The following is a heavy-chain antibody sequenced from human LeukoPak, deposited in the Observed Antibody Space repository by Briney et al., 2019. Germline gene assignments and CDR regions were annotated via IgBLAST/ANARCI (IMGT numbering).Heavy chain of an antibody. J-gene: IGHJ4*02. V-gene: IGHV3-48*03. D-gene: IGHD4-23*01. CDR1: GFTFSSYE. CDR2: ISSSGSTI. CDR3: ATYGGNSGDFDY. Sequence: GGSLRLSCAASGFTFSSYEMNWVRQAPGKGLEWVSYISSSGSTIYYADSVKGRFTISRDNAKNSLYLQMNSLRAEDTAVYYCATYGGNSGDFDYWGQGTLVTVSS.